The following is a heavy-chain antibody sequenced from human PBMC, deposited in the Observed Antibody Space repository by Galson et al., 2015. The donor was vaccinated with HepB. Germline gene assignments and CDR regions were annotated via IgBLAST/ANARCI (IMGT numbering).Heavy chain of an antibody. J-gene: IGHJ4*02. CDR2: IKSKTDGGTT. CDR3: TTGYHGPGSYFLIYYFDY. Sequence: SLRLSCEASGFTFSNDWMSWVRQAPGKGLEWVGRIKSKTDGGTTEYAAPVKGRFTISIDDSKNTLYLQMNSLKTEDTAVYYCTTGYHGPGSYFLIYYFDYWGQGTLVTVSS. V-gene: IGHV3-15*01. CDR1: GFTFSNDW. D-gene: IGHD3-10*01.